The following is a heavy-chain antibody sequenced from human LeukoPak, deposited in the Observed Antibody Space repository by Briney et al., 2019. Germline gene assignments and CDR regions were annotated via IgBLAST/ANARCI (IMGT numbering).Heavy chain of an antibody. CDR2: ISYDGSNK. Sequence: PGGSLRLSCAASGFTFSSYAMHWVRQAPGKGLKWVAVISYDGSNKYYADSVKGRFTISRDNSKNTLYLQMNSLRAEDTAVYYCRAGPTYWGQGTLVTVSS. CDR1: GFTFSSYA. V-gene: IGHV3-30*01. D-gene: IGHD1-7*01. CDR3: RAGPTY. J-gene: IGHJ4*02.